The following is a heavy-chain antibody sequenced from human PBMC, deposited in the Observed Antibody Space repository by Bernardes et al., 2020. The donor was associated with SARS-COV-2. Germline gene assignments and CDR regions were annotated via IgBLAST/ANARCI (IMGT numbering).Heavy chain of an antibody. V-gene: IGHV3-23*01. Sequence: GGSLRLSCAASGFTFSRYDMSWVRQAPGKGLEWVSGISGSGSSTYYADSVKGRFTISRDNSKNTLYLQMNSLRAEDTAVYYCAKGPGCDSLYCSGGSCYSAGYYYYGMDVWGQGTTVTVSS. CDR2: ISGSGSST. D-gene: IGHD2-15*01. CDR1: GFTFSRYD. CDR3: AKGPGCDSLYCSGGSCYSAGYYYYGMDV. J-gene: IGHJ6*02.